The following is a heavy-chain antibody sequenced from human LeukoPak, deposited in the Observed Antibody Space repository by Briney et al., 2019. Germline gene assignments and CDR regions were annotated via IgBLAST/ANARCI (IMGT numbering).Heavy chain of an antibody. CDR1: GFTFRSNY. D-gene: IGHD3-16*01. Sequence: PGGSLRLSCAASGFTFRSNYMNWVRQAPGKGLEWVALIFSGNSTYYADSVKGRFTISRDNSKNTLFLQMNSLRVEDTAVYYCAREGAGGFDIWGQGTMVTVSS. J-gene: IGHJ3*02. CDR2: IFSGNST. V-gene: IGHV3-53*01. CDR3: AREGAGGFDI.